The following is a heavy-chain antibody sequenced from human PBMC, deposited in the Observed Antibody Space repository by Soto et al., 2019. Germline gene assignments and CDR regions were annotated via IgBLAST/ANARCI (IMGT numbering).Heavy chain of an antibody. V-gene: IGHV1-3*01. J-gene: IGHJ4*02. D-gene: IGHD6-19*01. Sequence: QVQLVQSGAEVKKPGASVKVSCKASGYTFTSYAMHWVRQAPGQRLEWMGWINAGNGNTKYSQKFQGRVTITRDTSASTAYRELSSLRSEDTAVYYCAISYSSGGNFDYWGQGTLVTVSS. CDR2: INAGNGNT. CDR1: GYTFTSYA. CDR3: AISYSSGGNFDY.